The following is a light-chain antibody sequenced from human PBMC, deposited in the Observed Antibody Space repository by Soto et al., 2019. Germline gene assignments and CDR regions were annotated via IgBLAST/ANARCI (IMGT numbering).Light chain of an antibody. Sequence: QSALTQPPSASGSPVQSVTISCTGTSSDVGGYNYVSWYQQHPGKAPKLMIYEVSERPSGVPDRFSGSKSGNTASLTVSGLQAEDEADYYCSSYAGSNNVIFGGGTKLTVL. CDR1: SSDVGGYNY. CDR2: EVS. V-gene: IGLV2-8*01. J-gene: IGLJ2*01. CDR3: SSYAGSNNVI.